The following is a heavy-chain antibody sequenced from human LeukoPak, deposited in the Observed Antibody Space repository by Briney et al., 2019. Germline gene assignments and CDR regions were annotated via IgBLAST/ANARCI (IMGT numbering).Heavy chain of an antibody. D-gene: IGHD4-23*01. CDR3: ARARYGGNSNDAFDI. J-gene: IGHJ3*02. CDR2: IYYSGST. V-gene: IGHV4-59*01. CDR1: GGSISNYY. Sequence: KPSETLSLTCSVSGGSISNYYWNWIRQPPGKGLEWIGYIYYSGSTNYNPSLKGRVTISVDTSKNQFSLKLSSVTAADTAVYYCARARYGGNSNDAFDIWGQGTMVTVSS.